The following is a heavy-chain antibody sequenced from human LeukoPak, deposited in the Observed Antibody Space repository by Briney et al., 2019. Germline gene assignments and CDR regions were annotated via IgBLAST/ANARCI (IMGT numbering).Heavy chain of an antibody. CDR1: GYTFTSYG. V-gene: IGHV1-18*04. J-gene: IGHJ6*03. CDR3: ARGGDYYDMDV. CDR2: ISTHNGNT. Sequence: GASVKVSCKASGYTFTSYGISWVRQAPGQGLEWMGWISTHNGNTNYAQNLQGRVTMTSDTSTSTVYMELRSLRSDDTAVYYCARGGDYYDMDVWGKGTTVTVSS.